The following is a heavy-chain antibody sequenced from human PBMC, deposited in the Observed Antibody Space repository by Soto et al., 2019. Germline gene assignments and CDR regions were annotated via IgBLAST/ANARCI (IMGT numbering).Heavy chain of an antibody. V-gene: IGHV3-11*01. CDR3: ARDRYYDILTGYWYYFDY. Sequence: GGSLRLSCAASGFTFSDYYMSWIRQAPGKGLEWVSYISSSGSTIYYADSVKGRFTISRDNAKNSLYLQMNSLRAEDTAVYYCARDRYYDILTGYWYYFDYWGQGTLVTVSS. J-gene: IGHJ4*02. D-gene: IGHD3-9*01. CDR1: GFTFSDYY. CDR2: ISSSGSTI.